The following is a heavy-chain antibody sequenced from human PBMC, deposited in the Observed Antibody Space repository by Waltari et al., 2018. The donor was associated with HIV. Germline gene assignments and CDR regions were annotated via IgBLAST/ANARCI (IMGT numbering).Heavy chain of an antibody. V-gene: IGHV3-7*01. CDR3: ARDSNGSIQVGALFDY. Sequence: EVQLVESGGGLVQPGGSLRLSCAASGFTFSSYWMSWVRQAPGKGLEWVANIKQDGSEKYYVDSVKGRFTISRDNAKNSLYLQMNSLRAEDTAVYYCARDSNGSIQVGALFDYWGQGTLVTVSS. CDR2: IKQDGSEK. CDR1: GFTFSSYW. D-gene: IGHD1-26*01. J-gene: IGHJ4*02.